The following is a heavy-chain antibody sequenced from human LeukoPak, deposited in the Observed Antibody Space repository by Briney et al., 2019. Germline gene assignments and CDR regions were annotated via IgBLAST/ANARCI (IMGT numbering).Heavy chain of an antibody. CDR1: GFTFSDYY. Sequence: GGSLRLSCAASGFTFSDYYMSWIRQAPGKGLEWVSYISSSGSTIYYADSAKGRFTISRDNAKNSLYLQMNCLRAEDTAVYYCARKAREGPIDYWGQGTLVTVSS. J-gene: IGHJ4*02. CDR2: ISSSGSTI. V-gene: IGHV3-11*01. CDR3: ARKAREGPIDY.